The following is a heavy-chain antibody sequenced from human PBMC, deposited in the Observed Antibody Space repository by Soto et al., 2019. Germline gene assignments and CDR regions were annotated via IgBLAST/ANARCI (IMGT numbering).Heavy chain of an antibody. CDR1: GYTISSGYF. D-gene: IGHD2-2*01. V-gene: IGHV4-38-2*02. J-gene: IGHJ4*02. CDR3: ARVLFCSTDSCYAGFDH. Sequence: PSETLSLTCTVSGYTISSGYFWGWIRQSPGKGLEWIGSVNHGGSTYYSPSLESRVFISVDTSKNQFSLRLTSVTAADTAVYYCARVLFCSTDSCYAGFDHWGQGTLVTVSS. CDR2: VNHGGST.